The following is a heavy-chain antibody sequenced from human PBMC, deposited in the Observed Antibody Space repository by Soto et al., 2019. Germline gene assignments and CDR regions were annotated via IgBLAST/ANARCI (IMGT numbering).Heavy chain of an antibody. CDR3: ARDKDYGFDI. D-gene: IGHD4-17*01. CDR1: GFTFRSYS. CDR2: ISGSGSPI. J-gene: IGHJ3*02. V-gene: IGHV3-48*01. Sequence: GGSLRLSCAASGFTFRSYSMNWARQAPGKGLEWVSYISGSGSPIKYADSVKGRFTISRDNVKNSLYLQMNSLRVEDTAVYYCARDKDYGFDIWGQGTMVTVSS.